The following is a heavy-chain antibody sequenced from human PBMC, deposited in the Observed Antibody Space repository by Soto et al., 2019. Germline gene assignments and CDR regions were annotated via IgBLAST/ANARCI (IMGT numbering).Heavy chain of an antibody. CDR2: IWYDGSNK. Sequence: VQLVASGGGVVQPGRSLRLSCAASGFTFSSYGMHWVRQAPGKGLEWVAVIWYDGSNKYYADSVKGRFTISRDNSKNTLYLQMNSLRAEDTAVYYCARGANVVVAAMDAFDIWGQGTMVTVSS. V-gene: IGHV3-33*01. J-gene: IGHJ3*02. CDR3: ARGANVVVAAMDAFDI. D-gene: IGHD2-15*01. CDR1: GFTFSSYG.